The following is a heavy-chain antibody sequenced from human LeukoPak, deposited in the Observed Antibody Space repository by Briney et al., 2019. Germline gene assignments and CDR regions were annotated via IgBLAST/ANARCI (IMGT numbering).Heavy chain of an antibody. CDR2: MRQDGNEK. CDR3: ATDRRGSNDY. J-gene: IGHJ4*02. Sequence: GGSLRLSCVASGFTFSSYWMAWVRQAPGKGLEWVANMRQDGNEKYYVDSVRGRITISRDNAKNSLYLQMNSLRAEDTAVYYCATDRRGSNDYWGQGTLVTVSS. D-gene: IGHD3-10*01. V-gene: IGHV3-7*01. CDR1: GFTFSSYW.